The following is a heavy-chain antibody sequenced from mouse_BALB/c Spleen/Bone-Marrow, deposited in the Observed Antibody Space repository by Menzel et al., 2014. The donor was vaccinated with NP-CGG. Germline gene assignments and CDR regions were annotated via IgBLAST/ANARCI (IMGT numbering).Heavy chain of an antibody. V-gene: IGHV10-1*02. Sequence: DVMLVESGGGLVQPKGSLKLSCAASGFTFNTYAMNWVRQAPGQGLEWVARIRSKSNNYATYYADSVKDRFTISRNDSQSMLFLQMNILKAEDAAMYYGMRHEYEELAYWGQGTLVTVSA. D-gene: IGHD2-4*01. CDR2: IRSKSNNYAT. CDR1: GFTFNTYA. J-gene: IGHJ3*01. CDR3: MRHEYEELAY.